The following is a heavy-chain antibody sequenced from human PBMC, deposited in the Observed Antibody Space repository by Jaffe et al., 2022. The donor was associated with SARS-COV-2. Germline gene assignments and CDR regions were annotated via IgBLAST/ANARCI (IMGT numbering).Heavy chain of an antibody. V-gene: IGHV3-23*04. Sequence: EVSLVESGGDLAQPTGSLRLSCAASGFTFGNYAMSWVRQAPGKGLEWVSGISASGRTTYYADSVKGRFTISRDNPRNTLYLQMNSLRVEDTAIYFCAKSVRGGDYDAFDMWGQGTMVTVSP. CDR2: ISASGRTT. J-gene: IGHJ3*02. CDR3: AKSVRGGDYDAFDM. CDR1: GFTFGNYA. D-gene: IGHD2-21*02.